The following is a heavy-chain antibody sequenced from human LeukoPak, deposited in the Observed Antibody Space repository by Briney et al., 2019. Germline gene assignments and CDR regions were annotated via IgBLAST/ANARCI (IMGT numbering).Heavy chain of an antibody. CDR2: VYPGDSDT. CDR3: ARYSGSPERWFDP. J-gene: IGHJ5*02. Sequence: GESLKISCKGSGYSFTNYWIGWVRQMPGKGLEWMGIVYPGDSDTIYSPSFQGQVTISADKSISTACLQWSSLKASDTAMYYCARYSGSPERWFDPWGQGTLVTVSS. V-gene: IGHV5-51*01. D-gene: IGHD1-26*01. CDR1: GYSFTNYW.